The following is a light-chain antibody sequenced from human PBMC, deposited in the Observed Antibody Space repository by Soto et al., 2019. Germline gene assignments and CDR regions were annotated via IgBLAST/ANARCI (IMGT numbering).Light chain of an antibody. CDR3: QQSFSPLTFGGGTPQLT. V-gene: IGKV2-28*01. J-gene: IGKJ4*01. Sequence: DIVMTHSPLSLPVTPGDTASISCRSSQILLHINGFNYLDWYLQKPGQSPQLLIYLGSNRASGVPSRFSGSGSGTDFTLTISSLQPEDFATYYCQQSFSPLTFGGGTPQLTFGGGTKVDIK. CDR1: QILLHINGFNY. CDR2: LGS.